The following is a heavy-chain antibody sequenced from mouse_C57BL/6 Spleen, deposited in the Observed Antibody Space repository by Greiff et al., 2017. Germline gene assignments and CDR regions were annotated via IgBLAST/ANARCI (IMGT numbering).Heavy chain of an antibody. Sequence: QVQLQQPGAELVKPGASVKLSCKASGYTFTSYRMHWVKQRPGQGLEGIGMIHPNSGSTNYNEKFKSKATLTVDKSSSTAYMQLSSLTSEDSAVYYCARAYTGTPVDYWGQGTSVTVSS. CDR1: GYTFTSYR. CDR3: ARAYTGTPVDY. D-gene: IGHD4-1*01. J-gene: IGHJ4*01. V-gene: IGHV1-64*01. CDR2: IHPNSGST.